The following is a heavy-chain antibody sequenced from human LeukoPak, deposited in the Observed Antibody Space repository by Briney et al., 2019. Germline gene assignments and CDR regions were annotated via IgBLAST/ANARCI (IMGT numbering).Heavy chain of an antibody. J-gene: IGHJ4*02. CDR2: IYYSGST. D-gene: IGHD3-22*01. V-gene: IGHV4-59*01. CDR1: GGSISSYY. Sequence: SETLSLTCTVSGGSISSYYWSWIRQPPGKGLEWIGYIYYSGSTNYNPSLKSRLTISVDTSKNQFSLKLSSVTAADTAVYYCARSIHYYDSSGYYYHFDYWGQGTLVTVSS. CDR3: ARSIHYYDSSGYYYHFDY.